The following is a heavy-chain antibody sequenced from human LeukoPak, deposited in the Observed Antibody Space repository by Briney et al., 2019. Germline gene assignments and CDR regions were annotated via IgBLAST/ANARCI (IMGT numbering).Heavy chain of an antibody. D-gene: IGHD6-19*01. CDR2: ISTHGSTA. V-gene: IGHV3-74*01. Sequence: PGGSLRLSCAASGFTFSNYWMHWVRQAPGKGLVWVSRISTHGSTATYADSVKGRFTISRDNAKNTLYLQMNSLRAEDTAVYYCAGESLAVAGTFDYWGQGTLVTVSS. J-gene: IGHJ4*02. CDR3: AGESLAVAGTFDY. CDR1: GFTFSNYW.